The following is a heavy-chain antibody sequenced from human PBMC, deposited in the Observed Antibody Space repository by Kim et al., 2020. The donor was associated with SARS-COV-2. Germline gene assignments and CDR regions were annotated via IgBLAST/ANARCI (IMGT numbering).Heavy chain of an antibody. Sequence: SETLSLTCAVYGGSFSGYYWSWIRQPPGKGLEWIGEINHSGSTNYNPSLKSRVTISVDTSKNQFSLKLSSVTAADTAVYYCARALNWNYWFDPWGQGTLVTVSS. D-gene: IGHD1-7*01. V-gene: IGHV4-34*01. CDR3: ARALNWNYWFDP. J-gene: IGHJ5*02. CDR1: GGSFSGYY. CDR2: INHSGST.